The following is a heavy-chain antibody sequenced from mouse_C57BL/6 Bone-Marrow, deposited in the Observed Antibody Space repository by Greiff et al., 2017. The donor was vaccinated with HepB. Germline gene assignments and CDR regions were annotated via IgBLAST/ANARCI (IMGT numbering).Heavy chain of an antibody. CDR2: INYDGSST. J-gene: IGHJ3*01. CDR1: GFTFSDYY. D-gene: IGHD2-1*01. V-gene: IGHV5-16*01. CDR3: AIYYGNWFAY. Sequence: EVKLMESEGGLVQPGSSMKLSCTASGFTFSDYYMAWVRQVPEKGLEWVANINYDGSSTYYLDSLKSRFIISRDNAKNILYLQMSSLKSEDTATYYCAIYYGNWFAYWGQGTLVTVSA.